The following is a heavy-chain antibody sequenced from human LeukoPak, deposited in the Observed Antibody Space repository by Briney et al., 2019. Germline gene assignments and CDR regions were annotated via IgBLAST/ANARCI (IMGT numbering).Heavy chain of an antibody. Sequence: ASVKVSCKASGYTFTSYDINWVRQATGQGLEWMGWMNPNSGNTGYAQKFQGRVTMTRNTSISTAYMELSSPRSEDTAVYYCARSTRPSYYDFWSGYYPRLDYWGQGTLVTVSS. J-gene: IGHJ4*02. CDR1: GYTFTSYD. CDR3: ARSTRPSYYDFWSGYYPRLDY. V-gene: IGHV1-8*01. CDR2: MNPNSGNT. D-gene: IGHD3-3*01.